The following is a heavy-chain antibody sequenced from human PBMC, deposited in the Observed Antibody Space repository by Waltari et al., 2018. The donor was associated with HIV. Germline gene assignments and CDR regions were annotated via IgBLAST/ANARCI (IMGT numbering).Heavy chain of an antibody. CDR1: GFTFPTYP. Sequence: VDLLESGGRLVQPGGSLRLSCVGSGFTFPTYPMSWVRQATGKGLVFVEGISDRGSTTFYADSVKGRFTISRDNSKNTIYLQMDSLRADDTAVYFCAKPRMEYAIRDYFFGLDVWGQGTTVTVSS. CDR3: AKPRMEYAIRDYFFGLDV. V-gene: IGHV3-23*01. J-gene: IGHJ6*02. D-gene: IGHD2-8*01. CDR2: ISDRGSTT.